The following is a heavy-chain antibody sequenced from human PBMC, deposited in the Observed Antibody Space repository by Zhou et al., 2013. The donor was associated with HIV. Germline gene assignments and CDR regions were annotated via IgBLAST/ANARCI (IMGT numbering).Heavy chain of an antibody. Sequence: QVQLVQSGAEVKKPGSSVKVSCKASGGTFSSYAISWVRQAPGQGLEWMGGIIPIFGTANYAQKFQGRVTITTDESTSTAYMELSSLRSEDTAVYYCARGGGIVVVPAATGFDPWGQGTLVTVSS. CDR1: GGTFSSYA. CDR2: IIPIFGTA. V-gene: IGHV1-69*05. CDR3: ARGGGIVVVPAATGFDP. D-gene: IGHD2-2*01. J-gene: IGHJ5*02.